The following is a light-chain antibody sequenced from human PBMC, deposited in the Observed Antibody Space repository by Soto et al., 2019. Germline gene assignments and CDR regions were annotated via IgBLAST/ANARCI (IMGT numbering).Light chain of an antibody. CDR3: QQYGSSTGT. J-gene: IGKJ2*01. CDR1: QSVSSSY. CDR2: GAS. Sequence: EIVLTQSPGTLSLSPGERATLSCRARQSVSSSYLAGYQQKPGQAPRLLIYGASSRATGIPDRFSGSGSGTEFTNTNSRLEHEENGVCYCQQYGSSTGTFGQGTKLEIK. V-gene: IGKV3-20*01.